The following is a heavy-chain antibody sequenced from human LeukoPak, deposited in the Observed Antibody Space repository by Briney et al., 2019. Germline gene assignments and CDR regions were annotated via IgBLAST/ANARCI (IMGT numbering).Heavy chain of an antibody. CDR1: GGSISSYY. V-gene: IGHV4-59*08. D-gene: IGHD3-3*01. CDR2: IYYSGST. J-gene: IGHJ5*02. Sequence: PSETLSLTCTVSGGSISSYYWSWIRQPPGKGLERIGYIYYSGSTNYNPSLKSRVTISVDTSKNQFSLKLSSVTAADTAVYYCARHSNYDFWSGYYGGGNWFDPWGQGTLVTVSS. CDR3: ARHSNYDFWSGYYGGGNWFDP.